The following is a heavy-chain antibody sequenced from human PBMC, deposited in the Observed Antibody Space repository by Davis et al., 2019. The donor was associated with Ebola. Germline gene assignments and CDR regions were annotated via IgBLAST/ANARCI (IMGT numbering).Heavy chain of an antibody. J-gene: IGHJ6*02. CDR3: AKDLWDGCHYYYYYYGMDV. D-gene: IGHD1-26*01. CDR2: ISYDGSNK. V-gene: IGHV3-30*18. Sequence: PGGSLRLSCAASGFTFSSYGMHWVRQAPGKGLEWVAVISYDGSNKYYADSVKGRFTISRDNSQNTLYLQMNSLRAEDTAVYYCAKDLWDGCHYYYYYYGMDVWGQGTTVTVSS. CDR1: GFTFSSYG.